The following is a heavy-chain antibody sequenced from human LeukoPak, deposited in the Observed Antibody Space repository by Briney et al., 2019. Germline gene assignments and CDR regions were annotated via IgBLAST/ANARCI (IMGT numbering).Heavy chain of an antibody. V-gene: IGHV3-30*18. D-gene: IGHD3-3*02. CDR3: AKDISEAATY. Sequence: RAGGSLRLSCAASGFTFSSYGMHWVRQAPGKGLEWVAVISYDGSNKYYADSVKGRFTISRDNSKNTLYLQMNSLRAEDTAVYYCAKDISEAATYWGQGTLITVSS. CDR1: GFTFSSYG. J-gene: IGHJ4*02. CDR2: ISYDGSNK.